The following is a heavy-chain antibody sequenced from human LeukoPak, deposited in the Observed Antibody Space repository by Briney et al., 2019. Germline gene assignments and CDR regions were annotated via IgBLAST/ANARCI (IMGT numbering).Heavy chain of an antibody. CDR3: AKLAYYYGSAGDSFDY. CDR1: GFTFSSYG. V-gene: IGHV3-30*18. CDR2: ISYDGSNK. Sequence: GRSLRLSSAASGFTFSSYGMHWVRQAPGKGLEWVAVISYDGSNKYYADSVKGRFTISRDNSKNTLYLQMNSLRAEDTAVYYCAKLAYYYGSAGDSFDYWGQGTLVTVSS. J-gene: IGHJ4*02. D-gene: IGHD3-10*01.